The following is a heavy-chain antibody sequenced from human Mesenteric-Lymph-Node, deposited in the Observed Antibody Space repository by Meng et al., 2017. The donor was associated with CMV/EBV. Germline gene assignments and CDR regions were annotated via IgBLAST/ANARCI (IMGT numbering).Heavy chain of an antibody. Sequence: SETLSLTCSVSGGSISSTSYFWGWIHQPPGKGLEWIGSIYYSGNTYFNPSLKSRLTMLIDTSKNQFSLKLISVTAADTAVYYCARVHPFWSGYSEPRGVDFWGQGTLVTVSS. V-gene: IGHV4-39*07. CDR2: IYYSGNT. D-gene: IGHD3-3*01. J-gene: IGHJ4*02. CDR1: GGSISSTSYF. CDR3: ARVHPFWSGYSEPRGVDF.